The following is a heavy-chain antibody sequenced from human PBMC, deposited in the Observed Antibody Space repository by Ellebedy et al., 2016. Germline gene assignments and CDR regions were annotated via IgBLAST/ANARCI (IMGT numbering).Heavy chain of an antibody. CDR3: AKALYYDSSGYDY. V-gene: IGHV3-23*01. J-gene: IGHJ4*02. CDR1: GFTFRNYA. Sequence: GGSLRLSXAASGFTFRNYAMSWVRQAPGKGLEWVSGISGSGGRTYYADSVKGRFTISRDNSENTLYLQMNSLRAEDTAVYYCAKALYYDSSGYDYWGQGTLVTVSS. D-gene: IGHD3-22*01. CDR2: ISGSGGRT.